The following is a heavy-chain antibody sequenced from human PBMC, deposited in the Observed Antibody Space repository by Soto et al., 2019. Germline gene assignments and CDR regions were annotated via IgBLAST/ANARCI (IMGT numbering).Heavy chain of an antibody. Sequence: ASVKVSCKASGYTFTSYAMHWVRQAPGQRLEWMGWIDAGNGNTKYSQKFQGRVTITRDTSASTAYMELSSLRSEDTAVYYCARQADGRYLYGYCGQGSLVIVSS. D-gene: IGHD4-17*01. CDR2: IDAGNGNT. CDR3: ARQADGRYLYGY. CDR1: GYTFTSYA. J-gene: IGHJ4*02. V-gene: IGHV1-3*01.